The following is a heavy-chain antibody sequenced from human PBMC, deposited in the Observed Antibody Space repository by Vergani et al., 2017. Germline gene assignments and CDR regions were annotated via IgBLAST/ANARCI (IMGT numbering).Heavy chain of an antibody. CDR1: GFTFDDYG. D-gene: IGHD3-10*01. V-gene: IGHV3-20*04. CDR2: INWKGGST. CDR3: ARGISQGSGG. J-gene: IGHJ4*02. Sequence: EVQLVESGGGVVRPGGSLRLSCAASGFTFDDYGMSWDRQAPGKGLEWVSGINWKGGSTGYADSVKGRFTISRDNAKNSLYLQMNSLRAEDTALYYCARGISQGSGGWGQGTLVTVSS.